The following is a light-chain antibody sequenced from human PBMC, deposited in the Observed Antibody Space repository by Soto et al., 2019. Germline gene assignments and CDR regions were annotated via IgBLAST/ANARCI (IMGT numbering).Light chain of an antibody. CDR3: QEYGSSPSMT. Sequence: EIVLTQSPGTLSLSPGERATLSCRASQSVSSSYLAWYQQKPGQAPRLLIYGASSRATGVLDRFSGSGSGTDFTLTISRLEPEDFAVYYCQEYGSSPSMTFGQGTRLESK. CDR2: GAS. V-gene: IGKV3-20*01. CDR1: QSVSSSY. J-gene: IGKJ5*01.